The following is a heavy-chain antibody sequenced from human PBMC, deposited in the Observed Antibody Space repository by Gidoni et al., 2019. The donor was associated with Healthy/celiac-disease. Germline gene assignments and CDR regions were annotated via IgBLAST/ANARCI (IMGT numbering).Heavy chain of an antibody. CDR3: ARGGGDIVVVVAATGYYGMDV. Sequence: QVQLVESGGGVVQPGRSLRLSCAASGCTVSSYGRNWARQAPGKGLGWVAVIWYDGSNKDYADSGKRRFTISSDNSKNTLYLQMNSLRAEDTAVYYCARGGGDIVVVVAATGYYGMDVWGQGTTVTVSS. J-gene: IGHJ6*02. V-gene: IGHV3-33*01. D-gene: IGHD2-15*01. CDR1: GCTVSSYG. CDR2: IWYDGSNK.